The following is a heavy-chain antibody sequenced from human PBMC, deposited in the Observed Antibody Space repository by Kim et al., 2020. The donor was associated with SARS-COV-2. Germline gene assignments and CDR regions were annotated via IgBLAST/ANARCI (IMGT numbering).Heavy chain of an antibody. J-gene: IGHJ6*02. CDR3: ARDTRDYYGMDV. Sequence: DAVSVKGRFTISRDNSKNTLYLKMNSLRAEDTAVYYCARDTRDYYGMDVWGQGTTVTVSS. V-gene: IGHV3-33*01.